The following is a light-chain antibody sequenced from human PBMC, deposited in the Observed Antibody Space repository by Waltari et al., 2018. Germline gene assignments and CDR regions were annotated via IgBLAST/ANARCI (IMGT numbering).Light chain of an antibody. CDR2: VNSDGSH. Sequence: QLVLTQSPLASASLGASVKFICTLSRGHGSNTIAWHQQQPEKGPRCLMKVNSDGSHSKGDEIPVRFSGSVSGTERYLTISSVQSEDEADYYCQTGGHGTWVFGGGTKLTVL. CDR1: RGHGSNT. V-gene: IGLV4-69*01. J-gene: IGLJ3*02. CDR3: QTGGHGTWV.